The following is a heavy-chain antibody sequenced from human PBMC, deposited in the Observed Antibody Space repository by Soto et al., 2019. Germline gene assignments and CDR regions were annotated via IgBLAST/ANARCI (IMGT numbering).Heavy chain of an antibody. Sequence: SVKVSCKAPGGTFSSYAISWVRQAPGQGLEWMGGIIPIFGTANYAQKFQGRVTITADESTSTAYMELSSLRSEDTAVYYCATIAVAGPFDYWGQGTLVTVSS. CDR2: IIPIFGTA. CDR3: ATIAVAGPFDY. D-gene: IGHD6-19*01. J-gene: IGHJ4*02. CDR1: GGTFSSYA. V-gene: IGHV1-69*13.